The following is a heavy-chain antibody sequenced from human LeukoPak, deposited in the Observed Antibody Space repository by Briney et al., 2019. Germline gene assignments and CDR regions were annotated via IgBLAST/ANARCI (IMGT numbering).Heavy chain of an antibody. Sequence: SETLSLTCTVSGGSISSYYWSWIRQPPGKGLEWIGYIYYSGSTNYNPSLKSRVTISVDTSKNQFSLKLSSVTAADTAVYYCASTGIAAAGNWFDPWGQGTLVTVSS. D-gene: IGHD6-13*01. CDR2: IYYSGST. J-gene: IGHJ5*02. CDR3: ASTGIAAAGNWFDP. CDR1: GGSISSYY. V-gene: IGHV4-59*12.